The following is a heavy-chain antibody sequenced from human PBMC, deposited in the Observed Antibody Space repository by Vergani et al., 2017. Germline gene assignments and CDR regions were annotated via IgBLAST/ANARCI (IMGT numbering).Heavy chain of an antibody. Sequence: QLQLQESGPGLVKPSATLSLTCSVSGASIRSSNYYLGWIRQPPGKGLEWIASIYYIGSTYYNPSLKSRFTISVDTSKNQFSLKLSSVTAADTAVYFCARHSTVEWLVKLGWIDPWGQGILVTVSS. V-gene: IGHV4-39*01. CDR2: IYYIGST. CDR1: GASIRSSNYY. J-gene: IGHJ5*02. D-gene: IGHD6-19*01. CDR3: ARHSTVEWLVKLGWIDP.